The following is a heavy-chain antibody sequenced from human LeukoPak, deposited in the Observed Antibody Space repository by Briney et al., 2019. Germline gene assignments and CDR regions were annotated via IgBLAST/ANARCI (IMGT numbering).Heavy chain of an antibody. CDR3: ARDHRGIYSPFDY. CDR2: IYYSGST. J-gene: IGHJ4*02. V-gene: IGHV4-59*12. Sequence: SETLSLTCTVSGGSISSYYWSWIRQPPGKGLEWIGYIYYSGSTNYNPSLKSRVTISVDTSKNQFSLKLNSVTAADTAVYYCARDHRGIYSPFDYWGQGTLVTVSS. D-gene: IGHD2-21*01. CDR1: GGSISSYY.